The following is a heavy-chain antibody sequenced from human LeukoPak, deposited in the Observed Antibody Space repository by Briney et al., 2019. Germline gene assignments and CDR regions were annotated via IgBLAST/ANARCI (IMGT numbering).Heavy chain of an antibody. CDR2: ISGSGGST. D-gene: IGHD3-22*01. J-gene: IGHJ3*02. V-gene: IGHV3-23*01. CDR3: AKDLGGSGYADGAFDI. CDR1: GFTFSSYA. Sequence: GGSLRLSCAASGFTFSSYAMSWVRQAPGKGLEWVSAISGSGGSTYYADSVKGRFTISRDNSKNTLYLQMNSLRAEDTAVYYCAKDLGGSGYADGAFDIWGQGTMVTVSS.